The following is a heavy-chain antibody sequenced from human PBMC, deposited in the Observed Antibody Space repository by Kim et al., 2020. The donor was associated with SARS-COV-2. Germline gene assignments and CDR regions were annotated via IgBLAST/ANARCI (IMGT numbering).Heavy chain of an antibody. J-gene: IGHJ6*02. CDR3: AKMEEALNYYYYGMDV. D-gene: IGHD1-1*01. V-gene: IGHV3-33*06. Sequence: SVKGRFTISRDNSKNTLYLQMNSLRAEDTAVYYCAKMEEALNYYYYGMDVWGQGTTVTVSS.